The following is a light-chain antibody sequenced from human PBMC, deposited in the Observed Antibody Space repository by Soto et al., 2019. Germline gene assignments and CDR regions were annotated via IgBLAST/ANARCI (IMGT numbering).Light chain of an antibody. CDR1: QSVSNY. Sequence: EIVLTQSPATLSLSPGERATLSCRASQSVSNYLAWYQQKPGQAPRLLIYDASNRATGIPARFSGSGSGTDFTLTISSLEPEDFAVYYSQQRSNWPRFTFGQGTKVEIK. J-gene: IGKJ2*01. CDR3: QQRSNWPRFT. CDR2: DAS. V-gene: IGKV3-11*01.